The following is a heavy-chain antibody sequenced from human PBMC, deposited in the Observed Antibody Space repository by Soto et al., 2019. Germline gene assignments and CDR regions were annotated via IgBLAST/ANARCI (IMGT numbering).Heavy chain of an antibody. V-gene: IGHV4-4*02. Sequence: SETLSLTCAVSGGSISSSNWWSWVRQPPGKGLEWIGEIYHSGSTNYNPSLKSRVTISVDKSKNQFSLKLSSVTAADTAVYYCARGHEYSSSSYFDYWGQGTLVTVSS. D-gene: IGHD6-6*01. CDR3: ARGHEYSSSSYFDY. CDR1: GGSISSSNW. CDR2: IYHSGST. J-gene: IGHJ4*02.